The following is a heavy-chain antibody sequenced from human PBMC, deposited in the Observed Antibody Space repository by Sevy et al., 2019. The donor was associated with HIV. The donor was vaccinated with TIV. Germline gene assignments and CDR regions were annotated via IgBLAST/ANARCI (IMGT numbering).Heavy chain of an antibody. J-gene: IGHJ6*03. V-gene: IGHV4-4*07. D-gene: IGHD3-10*01. CDR2: IFGSVGRT. Sequence: SETLSLTCSVSGDTISDYHWTWLRQPSGKGLEWIGHIFGSVGRTHFNPSLKTRVTMSVDRSKNQFSLMLTSVTTADTAVYYCARGGEMIRGVIGGVYAFFHMDVWGTGTTVTVSS. CDR3: ARGGEMIRGVIGGVYAFFHMDV. CDR1: GDTISDYH.